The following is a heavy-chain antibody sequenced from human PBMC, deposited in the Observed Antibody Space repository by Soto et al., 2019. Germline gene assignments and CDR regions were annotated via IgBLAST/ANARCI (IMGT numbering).Heavy chain of an antibody. CDR1: GFTFSAYW. Sequence: EVQLVESGGGLVQPGGSLRLSCAASGFTFSAYWMHWVRQAPGEGLVWVSRIKTDGSITSYTDSVKGRFTISRDNAKNTMYLQMNSLRAEDTAVYFCARVGVGHDDFDSWGQGTLVTVSS. CDR3: ARVGVGHDDFDS. V-gene: IGHV3-74*01. J-gene: IGHJ4*02. CDR2: IKTDGSIT. D-gene: IGHD3-16*01.